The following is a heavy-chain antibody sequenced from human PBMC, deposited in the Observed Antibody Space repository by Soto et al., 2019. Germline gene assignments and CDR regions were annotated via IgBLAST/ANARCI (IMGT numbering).Heavy chain of an antibody. V-gene: IGHV3-74*01. Sequence: EVQLVESGGGLVQPGGSLRLSCAASGFTFSSYWMHWVRQAPGKGLVWVSRINSDGSSTSYADSVKGRFTISRDNAKNTLYLQMKSLRAEDTAVYYCAIGGGKGYCTNGVCWPIDYWGQGTLVTVSS. D-gene: IGHD2-8*01. CDR1: GFTFSSYW. CDR2: INSDGSST. CDR3: AIGGGKGYCTNGVCWPIDY. J-gene: IGHJ4*02.